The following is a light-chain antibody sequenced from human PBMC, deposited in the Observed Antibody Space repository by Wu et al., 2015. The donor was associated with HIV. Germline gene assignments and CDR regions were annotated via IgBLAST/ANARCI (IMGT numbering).Light chain of an antibody. Sequence: EIVMTQSPATLSVSPGERATLSCRASQSISSNLAWYQQKPGQAPRLLIYGASTRATGFPARFSGSGSGTEFTLTISSLQSEDFAVYYCQQYDNWPSVLTLGQGTKVEIK. V-gene: IGKV3-15*01. CDR3: QQYDNWPSVLT. CDR1: QSISSN. J-gene: IGKJ1*01. CDR2: GAS.